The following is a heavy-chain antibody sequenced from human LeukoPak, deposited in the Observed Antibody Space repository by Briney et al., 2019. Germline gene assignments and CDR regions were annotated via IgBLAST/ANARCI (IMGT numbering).Heavy chain of an antibody. CDR2: ISCSGGST. Sequence: GGSLRLSCAASGFSFSSYAMSWVRQAPGKGLEWVSAISCSGGSTYYADSVKGRFTISRDKSKNTLYLQMNSLRAEDTAVYYCAKVIRVDYYDSSDWGYFDYWGQGTLVTVSS. V-gene: IGHV3-23*01. CDR1: GFSFSSYA. J-gene: IGHJ4*02. CDR3: AKVIRVDYYDSSDWGYFDY. D-gene: IGHD3-22*01.